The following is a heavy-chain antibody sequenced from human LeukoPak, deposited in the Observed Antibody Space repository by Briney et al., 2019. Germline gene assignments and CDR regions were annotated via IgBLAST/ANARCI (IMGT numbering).Heavy chain of an antibody. J-gene: IGHJ4*02. CDR1: GFTFSSYG. D-gene: IGHD3-3*01. V-gene: IGHV3-30*02. CDR3: AGVDFWSGYRDY. CDR2: IRYDGSNK. Sequence: PGGSLRLSCAASGFTFSSYGMHWVRQAPGKGLEWVAFIRYDGSNKYYADSVKGRFTISRDNSKNTLYLQMNSQRAEDTAVYYCAGVDFWSGYRDYWGQGTLVTVSS.